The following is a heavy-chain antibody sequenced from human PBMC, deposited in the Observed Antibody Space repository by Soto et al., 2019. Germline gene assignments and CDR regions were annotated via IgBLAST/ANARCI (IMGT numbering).Heavy chain of an antibody. V-gene: IGHV1-18*01. CDR1: GYTCNTYG. Sequence: ASVKVSCKTSGYTCNTYGINWVRQAPGQGLELMGWISAYDGKTTYAEKFKGRVTLTTDTSTSTAYLELSSLRSDDTAIYYCARDPHAFWTSYWLDPWGQGTPVTVSS. CDR3: ARDPHAFWTSYWLDP. CDR2: ISAYDGKT. J-gene: IGHJ5*02. D-gene: IGHD3-3*01.